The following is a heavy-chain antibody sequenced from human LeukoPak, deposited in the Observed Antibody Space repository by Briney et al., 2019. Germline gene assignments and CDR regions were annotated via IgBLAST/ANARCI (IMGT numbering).Heavy chain of an antibody. D-gene: IGHD6-19*01. CDR1: GFTFSSYA. CDR2: ISGSGGST. Sequence: GGSLRLSCAASGFTFSSYATSWVRQAPGKGLEWVSAISGSGGSTYHADSVKGRFTISRDNSKNTLYLQMNSLRAEDTAVSYGAASTESIAVAGWGQGTLATVSS. V-gene: IGHV3-23*01. CDR3: AASTESIAVAG. J-gene: IGHJ4*02.